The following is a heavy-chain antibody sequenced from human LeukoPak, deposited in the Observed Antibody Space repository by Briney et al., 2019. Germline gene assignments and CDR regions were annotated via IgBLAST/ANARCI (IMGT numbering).Heavy chain of an antibody. J-gene: IGHJ4*02. CDR3: GRAGELLLRIPPPGQLPPRYYFDY. CDR2: IRYDGSNK. D-gene: IGHD3-3*01. V-gene: IGHV3-30*02. CDR1: GFTFISYG. Sequence: GGSLRLSCAASGFTFISYGMHWVRQAPGKGLEWVTFIRYDGSNKYYADSVKGRFTISRDNAKNSLYLQMNSLRAEDTAVYYWGRAGELLLRIPPPGQLPPRYYFDYWGQGTLVTVSS.